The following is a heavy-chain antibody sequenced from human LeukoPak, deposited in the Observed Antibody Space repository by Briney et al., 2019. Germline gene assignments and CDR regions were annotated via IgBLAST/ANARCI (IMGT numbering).Heavy chain of an antibody. Sequence: GGSLRLSCTIFGGTLSTYEFNWVRQAPGKRPEWISYMSRTADRIDHADSVKGRFTMSSDNAKNSVYLQMNSLRVDNTAIYYCATRLPFTGYKNWGQGTLVTVSS. CDR2: MSRTADRI. CDR1: GGTLSTYE. J-gene: IGHJ4*01. D-gene: IGHD5-24*01. V-gene: IGHV3-48*03. CDR3: ATRLPFTGYKN.